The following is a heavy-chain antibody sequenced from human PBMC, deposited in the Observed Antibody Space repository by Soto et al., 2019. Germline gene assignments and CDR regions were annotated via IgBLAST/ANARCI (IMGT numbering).Heavy chain of an antibody. V-gene: IGHV1-3*01. CDR3: ARCGYCTNGVCYSDNWFDP. CDR2: INAGNGNT. Sequence: ASVKVSCKASGYTFTSYAMHWVRQAPGQRLEWMGWINAGNGNTKYSQKFQGRVTITRDTSASTAYMELSSLRSEDTAVYYCARCGYCTNGVCYSDNWFDPWGHGTLVTVSS. D-gene: IGHD2-8*01. J-gene: IGHJ5*02. CDR1: GYTFTSYA.